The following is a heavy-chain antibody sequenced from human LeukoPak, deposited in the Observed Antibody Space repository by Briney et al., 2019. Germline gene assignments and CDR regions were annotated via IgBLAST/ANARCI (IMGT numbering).Heavy chain of an antibody. V-gene: IGHV3-21*01. CDR2: VSSRSSYI. J-gene: IGHJ4*02. CDR1: GFTFSSYS. D-gene: IGHD1-14*01. Sequence: GVLRLSCAASGFTFSSYSMNWVRQAPGKGLEWVSSVSSRSSYIYYANSVKGRFTISRDNAKTSLYLQMNSLGVEDTAVYYCARWDRFHGVWGQGTLVTVSS. CDR3: ARWDRFHGV.